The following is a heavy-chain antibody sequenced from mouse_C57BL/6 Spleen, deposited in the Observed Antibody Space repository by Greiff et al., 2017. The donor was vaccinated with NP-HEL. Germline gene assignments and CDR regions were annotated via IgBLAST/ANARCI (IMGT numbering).Heavy chain of an antibody. CDR1: GYTFTSYW. Sequence: QVQLQQPGAELVRPGSSVKLSCKASGYTFTSYWMHWVKQRPIQGLEWIGNIDPSDSETHYNQKFKDKATLTVGKSSSTAYMQLSSLTSEDSAVYYCAREGYSNHGGFAYWGQGTLVTVSA. CDR2: IDPSDSET. CDR3: AREGYSNHGGFAY. V-gene: IGHV1-52*01. D-gene: IGHD2-5*01. J-gene: IGHJ3*01.